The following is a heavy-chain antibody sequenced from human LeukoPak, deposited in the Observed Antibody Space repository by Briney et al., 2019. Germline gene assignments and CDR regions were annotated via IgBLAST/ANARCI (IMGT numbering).Heavy chain of an antibody. CDR2: IYHSGST. CDR3: ARRPSPGGSSSWAAMDY. J-gene: IGHJ4*02. Sequence: SETLSLTCTVSGGSISGHHWSWIRQPPGKGLEWIGYIYHSGSTNYNPSLKSRVTISGDTSKNRFSLRLSSVTAADTALYYCARRPSPGGSSSWAAMDYWGQGTLVTVSS. CDR1: GGSISGHH. D-gene: IGHD6-13*01. V-gene: IGHV4-59*11.